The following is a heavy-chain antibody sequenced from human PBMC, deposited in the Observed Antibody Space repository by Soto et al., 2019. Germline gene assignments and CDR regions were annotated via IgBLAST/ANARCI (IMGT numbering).Heavy chain of an antibody. V-gene: IGHV1-18*01. D-gene: IGHD3-9*01. Sequence: QVQLVQSGAEVKKPGASVKVSCKASGYTFTSYGISWVRQAPGQGLEWMGWISAYNGNTNYAQKLQGRVTMTTDTSTSTAYMELRNLRSDDTAVYYCAREPTYRLNVLRYFDWPTYYFDYWGQGTLVTVSS. J-gene: IGHJ4*02. CDR1: GYTFTSYG. CDR3: AREPTYRLNVLRYFDWPTYYFDY. CDR2: ISAYNGNT.